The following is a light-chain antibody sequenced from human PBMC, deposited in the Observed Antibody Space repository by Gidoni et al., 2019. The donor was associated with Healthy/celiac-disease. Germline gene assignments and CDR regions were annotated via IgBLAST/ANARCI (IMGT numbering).Light chain of an antibody. Sequence: SSELTQDTAVSVALGQTVRITCQGDSLRSYYESWYQQKPGQAPVLVIYGKNNRPSGIPDRCSGSSSANTASLTMTGAQAEDEADYYCNSRDSSSSVVFGGGTKLTVL. V-gene: IGLV3-19*01. CDR1: SLRSYY. J-gene: IGLJ2*01. CDR2: GKN. CDR3: NSRDSSSSVV.